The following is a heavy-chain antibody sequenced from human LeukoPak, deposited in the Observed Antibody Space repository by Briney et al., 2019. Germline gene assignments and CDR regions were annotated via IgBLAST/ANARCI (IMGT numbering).Heavy chain of an antibody. J-gene: IGHJ6*03. CDR2: MNPNSGNT. Sequence: ASVKVSCKASGYTFTSYDINWVRQATGQGLEWMGWMNPNSGNTGYAQKFQGRVTMTRNTSISTAYMELSSLRSVDTAVYCCARDYYDFWSGYYYYYYYMDVWGKGTTVTVSS. D-gene: IGHD3-3*01. CDR3: ARDYYDFWSGYYYYYYYMDV. V-gene: IGHV1-8*01. CDR1: GYTFTSYD.